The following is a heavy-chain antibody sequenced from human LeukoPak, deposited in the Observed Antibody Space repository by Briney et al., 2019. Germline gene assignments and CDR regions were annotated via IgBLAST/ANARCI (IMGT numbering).Heavy chain of an antibody. CDR1: GGSFSGYY. CDR2: INHSGST. Sequence: KPSETLSLTCAVYGGSFSGYYWSWIRQPPGKGLEWIGEINHSGSTNYNPSLKSRVTISVDTSKNQFSLKLSSVTAADTAVYYCARGGEQLVPTQEGSNWFDPWGQGTLVTVSS. CDR3: ARGGEQLVPTQEGSNWFDP. D-gene: IGHD6-6*01. V-gene: IGHV4-34*01. J-gene: IGHJ5*02.